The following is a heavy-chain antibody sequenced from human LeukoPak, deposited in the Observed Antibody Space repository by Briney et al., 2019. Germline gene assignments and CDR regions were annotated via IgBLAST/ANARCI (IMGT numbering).Heavy chain of an antibody. D-gene: IGHD6-19*01. CDR3: ARGSSGRAFWYFDL. Sequence: VGSLRLSCAASGFTFSSYEMNWVRQAPGKGLEWVSYISSSGSTIYYADSVKGRFTISRDNAKNSLYLQMNSLRAEDTAVYYCARGSSGRAFWYFDLWGRGTLVTVSS. V-gene: IGHV3-48*03. CDR1: GFTFSSYE. J-gene: IGHJ2*01. CDR2: ISSSGSTI.